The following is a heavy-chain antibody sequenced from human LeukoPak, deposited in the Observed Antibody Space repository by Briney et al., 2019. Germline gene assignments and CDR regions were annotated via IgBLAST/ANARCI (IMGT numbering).Heavy chain of an antibody. CDR1: GYRFSKYW. CDR3: ARHYSSRFDP. CDR2: IYPDDSST. V-gene: IGHV5-51*01. D-gene: IGHD3-22*01. J-gene: IGHJ5*02. Sequence: GESLKISCEGSGYRFSKYWIGWVRQMPGKGLEWMGIIYPDDSSTEYSPSLQGQVTISVDKSISTAYLQWSSLKASDNAIYYCARHYSSRFDPWGQGTLVTVSS.